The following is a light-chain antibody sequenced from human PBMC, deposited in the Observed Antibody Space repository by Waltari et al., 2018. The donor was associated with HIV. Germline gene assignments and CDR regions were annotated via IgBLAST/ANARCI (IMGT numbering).Light chain of an antibody. CDR3: AVLDDTLGGGV. CDR1: TANIGANF. CDR2: RDN. V-gene: IGLV1-47*01. Sequence: QSVLTQPPSASGTPGQKVTISSSGGTANIGANFVFCFQQFPGTAPKLLIYRDNLRHSGVPARFSGSKSGTSASLTISGLRSDDEAHYFCAVLDDTLGGGVFGGGTKLTVL. J-gene: IGLJ2*01.